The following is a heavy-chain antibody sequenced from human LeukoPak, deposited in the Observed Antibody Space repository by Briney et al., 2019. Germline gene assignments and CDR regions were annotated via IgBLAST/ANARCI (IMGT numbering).Heavy chain of an antibody. CDR2: ISHNGGST. D-gene: IGHD1-26*01. V-gene: IGHV3-64*01. J-gene: IGHJ4*02. CDR1: GFTFTSYH. CDR3: ARDGSGSYYDY. Sequence: GGSVTLSCTASGFTFTSYHIHWVRQAPGKGLEYVSAISHNGGSTNYANSVKDRFTISRDNSKNTVYLQMGSLRDEDMAVYYCARDGSGSYYDYWGRGTLVTVSS.